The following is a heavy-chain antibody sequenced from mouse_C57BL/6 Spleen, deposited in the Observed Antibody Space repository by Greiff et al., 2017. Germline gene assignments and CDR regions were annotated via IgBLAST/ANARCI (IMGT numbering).Heavy chain of an antibody. D-gene: IGHD1-1*01. Sequence: QVQLKESGAELVRPGSSVKLSCKASGYTFTSYWMHWVKQRPIQGLEWIGNIDPSDSETHYNQKFKDKATLTVDKSSSTAYMQLSSLTSEDSAVYYCARTTTVVAHWYFDVWGTGTTVTVSS. CDR1: GYTFTSYW. CDR3: ARTTTVVAHWYFDV. J-gene: IGHJ1*03. V-gene: IGHV1-52*01. CDR2: IDPSDSET.